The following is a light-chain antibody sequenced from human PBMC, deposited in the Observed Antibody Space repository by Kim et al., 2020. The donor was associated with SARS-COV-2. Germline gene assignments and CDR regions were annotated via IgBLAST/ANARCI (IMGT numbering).Light chain of an antibody. V-gene: IGKV1-9*01. Sequence: AAVGDRVTITGRARKDSRTYLAWYQQKPGKAPNLLISDASTLQSGVPSRFSGSGSGTEFTLTISSLQPEDFATYYCQQLHTFPWTFGQGTKVDIK. CDR2: DAS. CDR3: QQLHTFPWT. CDR1: KDSRTY. J-gene: IGKJ1*01.